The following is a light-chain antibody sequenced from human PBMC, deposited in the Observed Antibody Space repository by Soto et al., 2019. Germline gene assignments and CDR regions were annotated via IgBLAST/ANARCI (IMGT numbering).Light chain of an antibody. V-gene: IGLV1-40*01. CDR2: DNN. J-gene: IGLJ3*02. Sequence: QSVLTQPPSASGAPGQRVTISCTGSSSNIGADDGVHWYQQRPGTAPKLLIYDNNNRPSGVPDRFSGSKSDTSASLAIPGLQAEDEADYYCQCYDSSLSGWDWVFGGGTKVTVL. CDR3: QCYDSSLSGWDWV. CDR1: SSNIGADDG.